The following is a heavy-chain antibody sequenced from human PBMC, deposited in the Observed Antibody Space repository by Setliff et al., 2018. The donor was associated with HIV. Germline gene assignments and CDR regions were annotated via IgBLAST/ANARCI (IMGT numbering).Heavy chain of an antibody. J-gene: IGHJ5*02. CDR2: IRYDGRNK. D-gene: IGHD6-19*01. CDR3: ALDLPGPAITSGWMKNWLDP. CDR1: GFTFSTYG. Sequence: GGSLRLSCAASGFTFSTYGMHWVRQAPGKGLEWAAFIRYDGRNKYFTDSVKGRFTISRDNSKNTLYLQMNSLRSEDTALYYCALDLPGPAITSGWMKNWLDPWGQGTLVTVSS. V-gene: IGHV3-30*02.